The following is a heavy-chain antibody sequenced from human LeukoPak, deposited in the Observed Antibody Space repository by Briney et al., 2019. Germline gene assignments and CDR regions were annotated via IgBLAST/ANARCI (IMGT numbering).Heavy chain of an antibody. Sequence: PGGSLRLSCAASGFTFSSYAMSWVRQAPGKGLEWVSAISGSGGSTYYADSVKGRFTISRDNSKNTLYLQMNSLRAEDTAVYYCAKLDFWSGAIRDMDVWGKGTTVTVSS. V-gene: IGHV3-23*01. J-gene: IGHJ6*03. CDR2: ISGSGGST. CDR3: AKLDFWSGAIRDMDV. D-gene: IGHD3-3*01. CDR1: GFTFSSYA.